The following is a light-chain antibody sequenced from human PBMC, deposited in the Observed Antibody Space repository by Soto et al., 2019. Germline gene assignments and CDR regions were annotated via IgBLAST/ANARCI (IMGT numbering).Light chain of an antibody. J-gene: IGKJ4*01. CDR3: QQFSSSQLT. Sequence: EFLLTQSPGTLSLSPGERATLSCRASQTVRNNYLAWYQQKPGQAPRLLIYDASSRATGIPDRFSGGGSGTDFTLTISRLEPEDFAVYYCQQFSSSQLTFGGGTKVDIK. V-gene: IGKV3-20*01. CDR2: DAS. CDR1: QTVRNNY.